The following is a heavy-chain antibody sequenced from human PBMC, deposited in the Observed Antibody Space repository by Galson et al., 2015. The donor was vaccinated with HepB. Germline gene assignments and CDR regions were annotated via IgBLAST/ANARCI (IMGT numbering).Heavy chain of an antibody. J-gene: IGHJ3*02. V-gene: IGHV3-23*01. D-gene: IGHD6-19*01. CDR2: ISGRGVTT. Sequence: SLRLSCAASGFTVSNEYMSWVRQPPGKGLQWVATISGRGVTTFDADSVKGQFTISRDNSKNTLYLEMNNLRADDTAVYFCAKSKDSGWSYNAFDIWGQGTMVTVSS. CDR3: AKSKDSGWSYNAFDI. CDR1: GFTVSNEY.